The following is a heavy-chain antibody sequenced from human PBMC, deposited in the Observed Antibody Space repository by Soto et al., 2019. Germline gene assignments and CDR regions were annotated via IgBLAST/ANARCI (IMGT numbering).Heavy chain of an antibody. Sequence: PSYTLALTCTVSGASVRVHSYYWTWNRQPPGKGLEWIGSSYYSGTTYFNPSLKSRATISVDTSKNQFSLRLTSVTAADTAIFYGTRRNNWTDDYLDSWVTGALVPVS. CDR2: SYYSGTT. D-gene: IGHD3-9*01. CDR1: GASVRVHSYY. V-gene: IGHV4-39*01. CDR3: TRRNNWTDDYLDS. J-gene: IGHJ4*02.